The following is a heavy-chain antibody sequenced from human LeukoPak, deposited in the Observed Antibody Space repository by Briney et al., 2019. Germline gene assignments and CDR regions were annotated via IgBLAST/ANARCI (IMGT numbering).Heavy chain of an antibody. CDR1: GGSFSDYY. D-gene: IGHD6-13*01. V-gene: IGHV4-34*01. J-gene: IGHJ4*02. CDR2: INHNGST. CDR3: ARDIAALDY. Sequence: PSETLSLTCAVYGGSFSDYYWSWIRQPPGKGLEWIGEINHNGSTNYNPSLKSRVTISVDTSKKQFSLKLRSVTAADTAVYYCARDIAALDYWGQGILDTVSS.